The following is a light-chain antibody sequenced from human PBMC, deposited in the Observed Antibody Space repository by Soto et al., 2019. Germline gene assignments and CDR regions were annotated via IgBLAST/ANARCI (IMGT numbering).Light chain of an antibody. CDR1: QSVSSSY. CDR3: QQYNNWPPWT. Sequence: IVLTHSPGTLSLSPGERATLSCSASQSVSSSYLAWYQQKPGQAPRLLIYGAYTRATGIPARFSGSGSGTELTITISSLQSEDFAVYYCQQYNNWPPWTFGQGTKVDIK. J-gene: IGKJ1*01. CDR2: GAY. V-gene: IGKV3-15*01.